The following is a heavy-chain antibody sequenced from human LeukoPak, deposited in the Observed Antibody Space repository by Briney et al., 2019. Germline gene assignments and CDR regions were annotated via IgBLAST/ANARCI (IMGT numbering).Heavy chain of an antibody. V-gene: IGHV3-30*04. CDR1: GFTFSSYA. CDR3: ARDPGRVVAALDY. J-gene: IGHJ4*02. CDR2: ISYDGSNK. Sequence: GRSLRLSCATSGFTFSSYAMHWVRQAPGKGLEWVAVISYDGSNKYYADSVKGRFTISRDNSKNTLYLQMNSLRAEDTAVYYCARDPGRVVAALDYWGQGTLVTVSS. D-gene: IGHD2-15*01.